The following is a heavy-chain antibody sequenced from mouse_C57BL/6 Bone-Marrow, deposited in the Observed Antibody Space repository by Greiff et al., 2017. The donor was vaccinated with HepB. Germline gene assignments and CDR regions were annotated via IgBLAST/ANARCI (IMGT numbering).Heavy chain of an antibody. CDR3: TSSPITTVVPWYFDV. V-gene: IGHV14-4*01. D-gene: IGHD1-1*01. CDR2: IDPENGDT. Sequence: EVQLQQSGAELVRPGASVKLSCTASGFNIKDDYMHWVKQRPEQGLEWIGWIDPENGDTEYASKFQGKATITADTSSNTSYLQISSLTSEDTAVYYCTSSPITTVVPWYFDVWGTGTTVTVSS. J-gene: IGHJ1*03. CDR1: GFNIKDDY.